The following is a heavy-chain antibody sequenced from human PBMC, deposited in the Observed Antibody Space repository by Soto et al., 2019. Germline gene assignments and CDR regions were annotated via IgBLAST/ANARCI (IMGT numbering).Heavy chain of an antibody. D-gene: IGHD3-22*01. CDR3: ARERYYYDSSGYYYAY. J-gene: IGHJ4*02. Sequence: QVQLVQSGAEVKKPGASVKVSCKASGYTFTSYYMHWVRQAPGQGLEWMGIINPSGGSTSYAQKFQGRVTITRDTSTSTVYMELSSLRSEDTAVYYCARERYYYDSSGYYYAYWGQGTLVTVSS. CDR1: GYTFTSYY. V-gene: IGHV1-46*01. CDR2: INPSGGST.